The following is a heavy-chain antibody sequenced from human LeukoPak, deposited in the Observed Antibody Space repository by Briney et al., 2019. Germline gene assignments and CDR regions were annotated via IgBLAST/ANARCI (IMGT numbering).Heavy chain of an antibody. D-gene: IGHD2-21*01. CDR1: GGSISSYY. J-gene: IGHJ6*02. CDR2: IYYSGST. V-gene: IGHV4-59*08. Sequence: PSETLSLTCTVSGGSISSYYWSWIRQPPGKGLEWIGYIYYSGSTNYNPSLKSRVTISVDTSKNQFSLKLSSVTAADTAVYHCARVPSIYYYGMDVWGQGTTVTVSS. CDR3: ARVPSIYYYGMDV.